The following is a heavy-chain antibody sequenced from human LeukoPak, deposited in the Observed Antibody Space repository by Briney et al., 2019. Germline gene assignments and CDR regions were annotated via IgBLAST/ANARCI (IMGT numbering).Heavy chain of an antibody. CDR2: ISGSGGST. J-gene: IGHJ4*02. V-gene: IGHV3-23*01. CDR1: GFTFSSYA. D-gene: IGHD5-24*01. CDR3: ARSLTMATMDY. Sequence: GGSLRLSCAASGFTFSSYAMSWLRQAPGKGLEWVSAISGSGGSTYYADSVKGRFTISRDNSKNTLYLQMNSLRAEDTAVYYCARSLTMATMDYWGQGTLVTVSS.